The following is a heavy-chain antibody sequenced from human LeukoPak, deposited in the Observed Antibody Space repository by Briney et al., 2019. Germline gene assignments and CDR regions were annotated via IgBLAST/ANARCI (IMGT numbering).Heavy chain of an antibody. J-gene: IGHJ6*02. V-gene: IGHV3-48*03. CDR2: ISSSGSTI. Sequence: GGSLRLSCAASGFTFSSYEMNWVRQAPGKGLEWVSYISSSGSTIYYADSVKGRFTISRDNAKNSLYLQMNSLRAEDTAVYYCARDDYYDSSGYYFYYYGMDVWGQGTTVTVSS. D-gene: IGHD3-22*01. CDR3: ARDDYYDSSGYYFYYYGMDV. CDR1: GFTFSSYE.